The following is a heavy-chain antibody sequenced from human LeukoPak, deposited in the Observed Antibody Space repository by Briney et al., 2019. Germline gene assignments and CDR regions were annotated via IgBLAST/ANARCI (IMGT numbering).Heavy chain of an antibody. D-gene: IGHD6-13*01. CDR1: GASFSGYY. Sequence: SETLSLTCAVYGASFSGYYWSWIRQAPGKGLEWIGEINHSGSTNYNPSLESRVTMSVDSSKNQFSLKLSSVTAADTAVYYCARYSSTFRGDAFDIWGQGTMVTVSS. CDR2: INHSGST. J-gene: IGHJ3*02. V-gene: IGHV4-34*01. CDR3: ARYSSTFRGDAFDI.